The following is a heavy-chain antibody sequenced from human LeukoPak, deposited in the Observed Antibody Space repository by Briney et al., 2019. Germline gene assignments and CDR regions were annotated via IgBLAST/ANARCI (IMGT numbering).Heavy chain of an antibody. CDR3: ARESYYGSGSEGYFAY. V-gene: IGHV4-61*01. D-gene: IGHD3-10*01. CDR1: GGSISSSSYY. CDR2: MYYSGST. J-gene: IGHJ4*02. Sequence: SETLSLTCTVSGGSISSSSYYWSWIRQPPGTGLEWIGNMYYSGSTNYNPSLKSRVTISVDTSKNQFSLKLSSVTAADTAVYYCARESYYGSGSEGYFAYWGQGTLVTVSS.